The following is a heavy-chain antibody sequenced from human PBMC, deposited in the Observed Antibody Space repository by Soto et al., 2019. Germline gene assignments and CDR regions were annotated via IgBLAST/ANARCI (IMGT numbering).Heavy chain of an antibody. J-gene: IGHJ5*02. CDR2: INAGNGNT. CDR1: GYTFTSYA. V-gene: IGHV1-3*01. Sequence: ASVKVSCKASGYTFTSYAMHWVRQAPGQRLAWMGWINAGNGNTKYSQKFQGRVTITRDTSARTAYMELSSLRPEDTAVYYCARETPRGAINFNFDPWGQGHLVTVSS. CDR3: ARETPRGAINFNFDP. D-gene: IGHD1-26*01.